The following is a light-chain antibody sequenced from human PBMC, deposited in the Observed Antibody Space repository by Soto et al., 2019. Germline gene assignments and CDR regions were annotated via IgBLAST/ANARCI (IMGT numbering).Light chain of an antibody. CDR2: GND. CDR3: QSHDVALRAWV. CDR1: SSNIGADYD. V-gene: IGLV1-40*01. J-gene: IGLJ2*01. Sequence: QSVLTQPPSVSGAPGQRVTISCTGSSSNIGADYDVNWYQQFPGTAPKLLIYGNDNRPSGVPDRFSGSKSDTSASLAVTGLQAEDEADYYCQSHDVALRAWVFGGGTKLTVL.